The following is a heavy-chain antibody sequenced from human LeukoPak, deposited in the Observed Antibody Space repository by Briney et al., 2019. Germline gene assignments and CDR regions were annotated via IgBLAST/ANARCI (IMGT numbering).Heavy chain of an antibody. CDR2: IWYDGSNK. D-gene: IGHD3-22*01. Sequence: GGSLRLSCAASGFTFSSYGMHWVRRAPGKGLEWVAVIWYDGSNKYHADSVEGRFTISGDNSKNTLYLQMNSLRAEDTAVYYCASPDSSGYVDYWGQGTLVTVSS. J-gene: IGHJ4*02. V-gene: IGHV3-33*01. CDR3: ASPDSSGYVDY. CDR1: GFTFSSYG.